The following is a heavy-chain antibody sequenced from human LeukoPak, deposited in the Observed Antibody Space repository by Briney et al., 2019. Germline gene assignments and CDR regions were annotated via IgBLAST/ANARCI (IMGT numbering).Heavy chain of an antibody. CDR3: ARDRGYCSGGSCFTSDFDY. CDR1: GYTFTSYD. D-gene: IGHD2-15*01. CDR2: MNPNSGNT. J-gene: IGHJ4*02. Sequence: GASVKVSCKASGYTFTSYDINWVRQATGQGLEWMGWMNPNSGNTGYAQKFQGRVTMTRNTSISTAYMELSSLRSDDTAVYYCARDRGYCSGGSCFTSDFDYWGQGTLVTVSS. V-gene: IGHV1-8*01.